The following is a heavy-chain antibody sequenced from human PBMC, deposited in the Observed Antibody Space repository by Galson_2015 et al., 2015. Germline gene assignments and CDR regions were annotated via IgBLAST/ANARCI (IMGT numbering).Heavy chain of an antibody. Sequence: SVKVSCKASGYTFTSYAMNWVRQAPGQGLEWMGWINAGIGNTKYSQKFQGRVTITRDTSASTAYMELSSLRSEDTAVYYCARVRHYGAYIYDTDLRCYYSYVDFSGQGTLVTVSS. D-gene: IGHD5-18*01. CDR3: ARVRHYGAYIYDTDLRCYYSYVDF. J-gene: IGHJ4*03. CDR2: INAGIGNT. V-gene: IGHV1-3*01. CDR1: GYTFTSYA.